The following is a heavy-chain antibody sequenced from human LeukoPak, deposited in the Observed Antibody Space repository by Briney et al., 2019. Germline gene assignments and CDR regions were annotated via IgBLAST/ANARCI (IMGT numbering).Heavy chain of an antibody. CDR3: ARDATYCTNGVCYTRFDY. Sequence: GGSLRLSCAASGFTFTSHWMSWVRQAPGKGLEWVARMNLDGSEKYYVDSVKGRFTISRDNAKSSLYLEMNSLRAEDTAVYYCARDATYCTNGVCYTRFDYWGQGTLVTVSS. D-gene: IGHD2-8*01. CDR2: MNLDGSEK. V-gene: IGHV3-7*01. J-gene: IGHJ4*02. CDR1: GFTFTSHW.